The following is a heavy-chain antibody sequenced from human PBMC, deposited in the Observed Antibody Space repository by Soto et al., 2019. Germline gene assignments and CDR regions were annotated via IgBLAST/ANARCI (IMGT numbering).Heavy chain of an antibody. D-gene: IGHD2-15*01. Sequence: QVLLSQSGAEVKKHGASVKVSCKAFGYTFTSYYIHWVRQAPGQGLEWMGMINPSGGYTIYAQKLPGSLTRTRSTSRSTGYMSLSSLTSEDTAVYCCAREGPPYSSESGAFDYLCRGTLCTVSS. V-gene: IGHV1-46*04. J-gene: IGHJ4*02. CDR1: GYTFTSYY. CDR3: AREGPPYSSESGAFDY. CDR2: INPSGGYT.